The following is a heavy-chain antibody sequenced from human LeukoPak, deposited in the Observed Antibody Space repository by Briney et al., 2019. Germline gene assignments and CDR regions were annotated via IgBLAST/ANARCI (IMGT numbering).Heavy chain of an antibody. CDR3: AKDTGSRAVAGTRFDY. D-gene: IGHD6-19*01. J-gene: IGHJ4*02. V-gene: IGHV3-21*04. CDR1: GFTFSSYS. Sequence: GGSLRLSCAASGFTFSSYSMNWVRQAPGKGLEWVSSISSSSSYIYYADSVKGRFTISRDNAKNSLYLQMNNLRAEDTAVYYCAKDTGSRAVAGTRFDYWGQGTPVTVSS. CDR2: ISSSSSYI.